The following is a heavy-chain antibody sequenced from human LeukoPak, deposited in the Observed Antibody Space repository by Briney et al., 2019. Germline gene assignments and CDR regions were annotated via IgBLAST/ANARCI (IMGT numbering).Heavy chain of an antibody. J-gene: IGHJ3*01. Sequence: GGSLRLSCAASEFSFSSFNMNWVRQAPGKGLEWISYISGSSSTILYADSVKGRFIISRDDAKKSMYLQMNSLRADDTAVYYCAREVSGWRGGAFDLWGQGTMVTVSS. CDR3: AREVSGWRGGAFDL. CDR2: ISGSSSTI. CDR1: EFSFSSFN. D-gene: IGHD6-19*01. V-gene: IGHV3-48*04.